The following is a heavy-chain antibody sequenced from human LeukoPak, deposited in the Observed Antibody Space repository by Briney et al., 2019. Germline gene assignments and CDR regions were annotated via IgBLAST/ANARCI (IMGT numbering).Heavy chain of an antibody. CDR3: ARGKWVQLWLGAYFGY. D-gene: IGHD5-18*01. CDR2: INHSGST. J-gene: IGHJ4*02. V-gene: IGHV4-34*01. CDR1: GGSFSGYY. Sequence: PSETLSLTCAVYGGSFSGYYWSWIRQPPGKGLEWIGEINHSGSTNYNPSLKSRVTISVDTSKNQFSLKLSSVTAADTAVYYCARGKWVQLWLGAYFGYWGQGTLVTVSS.